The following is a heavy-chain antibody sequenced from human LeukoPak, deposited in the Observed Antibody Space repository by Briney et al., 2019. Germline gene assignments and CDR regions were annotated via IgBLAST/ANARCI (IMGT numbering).Heavy chain of an antibody. CDR2: IYYTRTT. CDR1: GDSLNGYY. CDR3: ARGAPHYLYGMDV. J-gene: IGHJ6*02. V-gene: IGHV4-59*01. Sequence: PSETLSLTCTVSGDSLNGYYWTWIRQPPGKGLEWIGYIYYTRTTNYNPSLKSRVTISKDTSKNQFSLKLRSVTAADTAVYHCARGAPHYLYGMDVWGQGTTVTVSS. D-gene: IGHD1-26*01.